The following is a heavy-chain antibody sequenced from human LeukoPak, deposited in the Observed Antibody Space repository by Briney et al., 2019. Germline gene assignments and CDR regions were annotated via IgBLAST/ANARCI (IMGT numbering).Heavy chain of an antibody. Sequence: GASVKVSCKVSGYTLTELSMHWVRQAPGKGLEWMGGFDPEDGETIYAQKFQGRVTMTEDTSTDTAYMELSSLRSEDTAVYYCATELSIFSAAERDYWGQGTLVTVSS. CDR1: GYTLTELS. J-gene: IGHJ4*02. CDR3: ATELSIFSAAERDY. CDR2: FDPEDGET. V-gene: IGHV1-24*01. D-gene: IGHD3-9*01.